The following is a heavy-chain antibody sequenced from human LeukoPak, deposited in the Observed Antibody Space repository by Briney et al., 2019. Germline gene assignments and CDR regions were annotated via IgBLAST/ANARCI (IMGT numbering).Heavy chain of an antibody. D-gene: IGHD2-15*01. V-gene: IGHV1-46*01. CDR3: ASKYCGGGGCYNSRGWFDP. CDR2: INTSGGST. J-gene: IGHJ5*02. Sequence: ASVKLSFKASGYTVTSYYMHWVRHAPGQGLEWMGIINTSGGSTSYAQKFQGRVTMTRDTSTSTAYMELNSLRSEDTAMYYCASKYCGGGGCYNSRGWFDPWGQGTLVTVPS. CDR1: GYTVTSYY.